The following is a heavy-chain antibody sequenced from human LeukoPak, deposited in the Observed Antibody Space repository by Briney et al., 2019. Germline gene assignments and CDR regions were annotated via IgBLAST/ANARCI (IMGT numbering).Heavy chain of an antibody. J-gene: IGHJ6*02. CDR1: GGTFSSYA. V-gene: IGHV1-69*04. CDR3: ASLMVRGVMMPDYYYGMDV. Sequence: SVKVSCKASGGTFSSYAISWVRQAPGQGLEWMGRIIPILGIANYAQKFQGRVTITADKSTSTAYMELGSLRSEDTAVYYCASLMVRGVMMPDYYYGMDVWGQGTTVTVSS. CDR2: IIPILGIA. D-gene: IGHD3-10*01.